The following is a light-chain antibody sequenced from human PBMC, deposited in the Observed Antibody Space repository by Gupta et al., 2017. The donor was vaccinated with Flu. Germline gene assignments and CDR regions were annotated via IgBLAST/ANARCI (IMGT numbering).Light chain of an antibody. CDR1: SSDVGSYNL. J-gene: IGLJ2*01. Sequence: TSSDVGSYNLVSWYQQHPGKAPKLMIYEVSKRPSGVSNRFSGSKSGNTASLTISGLLAEDEADYYCCSYAGSSTVVFGGGTKLTVL. CDR2: EVS. CDR3: CSYAGSSTVV. V-gene: IGLV2-23*02.